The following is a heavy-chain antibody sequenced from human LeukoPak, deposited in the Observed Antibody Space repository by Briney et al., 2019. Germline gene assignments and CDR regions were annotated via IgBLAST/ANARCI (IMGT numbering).Heavy chain of an antibody. CDR1: GFTFSGST. CDR3: TGQPNYGDYPN. Sequence: GGSLRLSCAASGFTFSGSTMHWVRQASGKGLEWVGRIRNKANSYATAYAESVKGRFTISRDDSKNTAYLQMYSLKTEDTAVYYCTGQPNYGDYPNWGQGTLVTVSS. J-gene: IGHJ4*02. D-gene: IGHD4-17*01. CDR2: IRNKANSYAT. V-gene: IGHV3-73*01.